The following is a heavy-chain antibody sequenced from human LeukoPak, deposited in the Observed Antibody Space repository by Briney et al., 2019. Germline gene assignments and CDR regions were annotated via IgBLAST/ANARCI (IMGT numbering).Heavy chain of an antibody. J-gene: IGHJ3*02. V-gene: IGHV4-34*01. D-gene: IGHD2-2*01. CDR2: INHSGST. Sequence: PSDTLSLTCAVCGGSFSGYYWRWIRQPPGKGLEWIGEINHSGSTNYNPFLKSRVTISVDTSKNQFSLKLSSVTAADTAVYYCARGSVNYCSSTSCSGAFDIWGQGTMVTVSS. CDR1: GGSFSGYY. CDR3: ARGSVNYCSSTSCSGAFDI.